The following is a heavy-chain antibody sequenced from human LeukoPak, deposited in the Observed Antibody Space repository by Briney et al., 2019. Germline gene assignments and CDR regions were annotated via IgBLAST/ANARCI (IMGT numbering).Heavy chain of an antibody. CDR1: GFNFSRYA. CDR2: ISGSGGST. CDR3: AKALWSFSYFDY. D-gene: IGHD3-10*01. Sequence: GGSLRLFCAASGFNFSRYAMRWVRQAPGKGIEWVSAISGSGGSTYYADSVKGRFTISRDNSKNTLYLQMNSLRAEDTAVYYCAKALWSFSYFDYWGQGTLVTVSS. V-gene: IGHV3-23*01. J-gene: IGHJ4*02.